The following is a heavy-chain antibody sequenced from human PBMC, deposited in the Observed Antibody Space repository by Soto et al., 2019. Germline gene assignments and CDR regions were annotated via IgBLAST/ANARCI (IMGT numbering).Heavy chain of an antibody. V-gene: IGHV3-73*01. CDR1: GFTFSGSA. Sequence: SGGSLRLSCAASGFTFSGSAMHWVRQASGKGLEWVGRIRSKANSYATAYAASVKGRFTISRDDSKNTAYLQMNSLKTEDTAVYYCTSPGSAANFDYWGQGTLVTVSS. J-gene: IGHJ4*02. D-gene: IGHD6-13*01. CDR3: TSPGSAANFDY. CDR2: IRSKANSYAT.